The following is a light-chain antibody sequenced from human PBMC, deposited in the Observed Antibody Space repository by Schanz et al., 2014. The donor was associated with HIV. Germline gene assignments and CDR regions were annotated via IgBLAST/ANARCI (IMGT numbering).Light chain of an antibody. Sequence: QSALTQPPSASGSPGQSVTISCIGTSNDIGSYNYVSWYQQHPGKAPKLMIYEVSERPSGVPDRFSGSKSGNTASLTISGLQAEDEADYYCCSYTTTSTYVFGAGTKLTVL. CDR1: SNDIGSYNY. V-gene: IGLV2-8*01. CDR2: EVS. J-gene: IGLJ1*01. CDR3: CSYTTTSTYV.